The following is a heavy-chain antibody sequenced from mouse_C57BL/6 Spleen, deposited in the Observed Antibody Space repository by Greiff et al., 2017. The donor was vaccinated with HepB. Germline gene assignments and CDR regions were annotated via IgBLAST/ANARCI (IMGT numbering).Heavy chain of an antibody. CDR2: ISSGGSYT. CDR1: GFTFSSYG. CDR3: ARHAYYSNPWFAY. J-gene: IGHJ3*01. V-gene: IGHV5-6*01. Sequence: EVQLVESGGDLVKPGGSLKLSCAASGFTFSSYGMSWVRQTPDKRLEWVATISSGGSYTYYPDSVKGRFTISRDNAKNTLYLQMSSLKSEDTAMYYCARHAYYSNPWFAYWGQGTLVTVSA. D-gene: IGHD2-5*01.